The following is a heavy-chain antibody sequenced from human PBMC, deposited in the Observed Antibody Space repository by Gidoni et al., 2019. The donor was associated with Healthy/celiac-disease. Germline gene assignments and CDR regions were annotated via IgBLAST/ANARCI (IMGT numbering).Heavy chain of an antibody. CDR1: GFTFTSYG. CDR2: IWYDGSNK. V-gene: IGHV3-33*01. D-gene: IGHD4-4*01. Sequence: QVQLVESGGGVVQPGRSLRLSCAASGFTFTSYGMHWVRQAPGKGLEWVAVIWYDGSNKYYADSVKGRFTISRDNSKNTLYLQMNSLRAEDTAVYYCARGSSVTAEYFQHWGQGTLVTVSS. J-gene: IGHJ1*01. CDR3: ARGSSVTAEYFQH.